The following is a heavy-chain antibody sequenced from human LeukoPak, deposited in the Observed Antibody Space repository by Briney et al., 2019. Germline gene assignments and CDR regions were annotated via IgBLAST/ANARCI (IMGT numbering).Heavy chain of an antibody. V-gene: IGHV3-23*01. J-gene: IGHJ4*02. CDR1: GFTFGNYA. Sequence: GGSLRLSCEASGFTFGNYAMNWVRQAPGKGLEWVSTISGTGSSTYYADSAKGRFTISRDNSKDTLFLQMNSLRAEDTAVYYCARAETYYYDSSGYSPDYWGQGTLVTVSS. CDR2: ISGTGSST. D-gene: IGHD3-22*01. CDR3: ARAETYYYDSSGYSPDY.